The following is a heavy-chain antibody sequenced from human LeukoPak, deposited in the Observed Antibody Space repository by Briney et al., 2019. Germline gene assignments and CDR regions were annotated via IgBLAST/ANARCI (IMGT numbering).Heavy chain of an antibody. D-gene: IGHD6-19*01. V-gene: IGHV4-39*01. CDR1: GDSISSTNYY. CDR2: IYYSGST. J-gene: IGHJ4*02. CDR3: ATSGWYLLPGVY. Sequence: SETRSLTCTVSGDSISSTNYYWGWIRQPPGKVLEWIGSIYYSGSTYYNPSLESRVTISVDTSKNQFSLKLSSVTAADTAVYYCATSGWYLLPGVYWGQGTLVTVSS.